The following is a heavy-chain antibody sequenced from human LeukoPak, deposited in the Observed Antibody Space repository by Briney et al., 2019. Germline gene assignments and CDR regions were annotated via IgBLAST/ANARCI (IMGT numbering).Heavy chain of an antibody. CDR2: IYTSGST. V-gene: IGHV4-4*07. Sequence: SETLSLTCTVSGGSISSYYWSWIRQPAGKGLEWIGRIYTSGSTNYNPSLKSRVTISVDTSKNQFSLKLSSVTAADTAVYYCVRAFAYSSGWYWWFDPWGQGTLVTVSS. CDR3: VRAFAYSSGWYWWFDP. D-gene: IGHD6-19*01. J-gene: IGHJ5*02. CDR1: GGSISSYY.